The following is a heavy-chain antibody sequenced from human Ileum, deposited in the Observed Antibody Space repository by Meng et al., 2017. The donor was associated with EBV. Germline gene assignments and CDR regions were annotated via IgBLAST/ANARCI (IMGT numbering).Heavy chain of an antibody. D-gene: IGHD3-10*01. CDR1: VCVLPDSNW. CDR3: ASRPPYNQGVSLEY. Sequence: LQESAPGLGRPWGALSLTCAVFVCVLPDSNWCTWVRQPPGKGLEWIGEIFHPASTNSNPSLQSRITMSIDESKNQFSLKLYFVTAADTAVYYCASRPPYNQGVSLEYWGQGTLVTVSS. CDR2: IFHPAST. V-gene: IGHV4-4*02. J-gene: IGHJ4*02.